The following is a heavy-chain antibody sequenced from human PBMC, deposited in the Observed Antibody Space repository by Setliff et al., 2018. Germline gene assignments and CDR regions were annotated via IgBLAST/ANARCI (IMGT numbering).Heavy chain of an antibody. CDR3: AGRDYSGGDS. Sequence: LSLTCIVAGDSVSNTGYYWGWIRQPPGKGLEWIGRIYNSGTTNYNPSLKSRVTISADTSNNSFSLNLFSVTAADTAVYYCAGRDYSGGDSWGHGTLVTVSS. CDR1: GDSVSNTGYY. D-gene: IGHD4-4*01. CDR2: IYNSGTT. J-gene: IGHJ5*01. V-gene: IGHV4-39*02.